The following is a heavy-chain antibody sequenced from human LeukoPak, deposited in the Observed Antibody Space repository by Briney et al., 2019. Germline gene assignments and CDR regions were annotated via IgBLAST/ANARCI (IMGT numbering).Heavy chain of an antibody. Sequence: GESLKISCAASGFTFSSYSMNWVRQAPGKGLEWVSYISSSSSTIYYADSVKGRFTISRDNAKNSLYLQMNSLRAEDTAVYYCARVDWNIDFWGQGTLVTVSS. CDR1: GFTFSSYS. CDR3: ARVDWNIDF. J-gene: IGHJ4*02. D-gene: IGHD1/OR15-1a*01. CDR2: ISSSSSTI. V-gene: IGHV3-48*01.